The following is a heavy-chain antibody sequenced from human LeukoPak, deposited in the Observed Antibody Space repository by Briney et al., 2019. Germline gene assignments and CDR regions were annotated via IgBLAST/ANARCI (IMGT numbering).Heavy chain of an antibody. CDR1: GFTFSSYS. D-gene: IGHD5-12*01. Sequence: GGSLRLSCAASGFTFSSYSMNWVRQAPGKGLEWVSSISSSSSYIYYAASVKGRFTISRDNAKNSLYLQMNSLRAEDTAVYYCARDTGYDINWFDPWGQGTLVTVSS. J-gene: IGHJ5*02. V-gene: IGHV3-21*01. CDR2: ISSSSSYI. CDR3: ARDTGYDINWFDP.